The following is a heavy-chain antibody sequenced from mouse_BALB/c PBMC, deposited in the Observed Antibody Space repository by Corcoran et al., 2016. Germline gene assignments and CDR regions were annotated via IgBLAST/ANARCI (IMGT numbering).Heavy chain of an antibody. J-gene: IGHJ4*01. V-gene: IGHV9-3-1*01. CDR2: INTYTGES. Sequence: QIQLVQSGPELKKPGETVQISCKASGYTFTNNGMNWAKQAPGKGLKWMGWINTYTGESTYADDFKGRFAFSLETSASTAYLQIKNLKNEDTATYFCAREPYAMDYWGQGTSVTVSS. CDR3: AREPYAMDY. CDR1: GYTFTNNG.